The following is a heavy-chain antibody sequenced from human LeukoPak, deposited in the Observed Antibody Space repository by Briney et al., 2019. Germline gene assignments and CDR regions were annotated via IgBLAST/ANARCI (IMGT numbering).Heavy chain of an antibody. CDR1: GFTFTSYS. D-gene: IGHD2-8*01. CDR2: ITSTSKYI. CDR3: AKVLVLMVYGGGYYFDY. Sequence: PGGSLRLSCIASGFTFTSYSMNWVRQAPGKGLEWVSSITSTSKYIDYADSLKGRFTISRDNSKNTLYLQMNSLRAEDTAVYYCAKVLVLMVYGGGYYFDYWGQGTLVTVSS. J-gene: IGHJ4*02. V-gene: IGHV3-21*04.